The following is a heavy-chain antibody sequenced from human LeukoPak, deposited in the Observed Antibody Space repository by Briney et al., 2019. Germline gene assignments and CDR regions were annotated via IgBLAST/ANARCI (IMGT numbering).Heavy chain of an antibody. J-gene: IGHJ6*03. CDR2: IFYSGST. D-gene: IGHD6-13*01. Sequence: SETLSLTCTVSGGSITSHFWSWIRQPPGKGLEWIGYIFYSGSTKYNPSLKSRVTMSVDTSRNQFSLKLSSVTAADTAVYYCARIAAAGTDYYYYYYMDVWGKGTTVTVSS. V-gene: IGHV4-59*11. CDR1: GGSITSHF. CDR3: ARIAAAGTDYYYYYYMDV.